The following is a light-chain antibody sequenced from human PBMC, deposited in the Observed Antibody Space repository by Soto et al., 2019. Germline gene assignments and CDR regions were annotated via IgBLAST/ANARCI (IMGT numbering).Light chain of an antibody. CDR3: QQYNNWPPYT. Sequence: EIVMTQSPATLSVSPGERATLSCRASQSVSSNLAWYQQKPGQAPRLLIYGASTRATGIPDRFSGSGSGTEFPLTISSLQSEDFALYYCQQYNNWPPYTFGQGTKLEIK. CDR1: QSVSSN. V-gene: IGKV3-15*01. CDR2: GAS. J-gene: IGKJ2*01.